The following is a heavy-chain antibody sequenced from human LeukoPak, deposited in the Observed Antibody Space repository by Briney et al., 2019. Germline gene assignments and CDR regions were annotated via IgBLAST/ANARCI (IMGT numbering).Heavy chain of an antibody. CDR1: GYTFSSYD. Sequence: ASVKVSCKASGYTFSSYDVNWVRQATGQGLEWMGWMNPNSGNTGYAQKFQGRVTMTRDTSISTAYMELNRLRSDDTAMYYCAITTGTDAFDIWGQGTMVTVSS. D-gene: IGHD1-1*01. CDR3: AITTGTDAFDI. J-gene: IGHJ3*02. CDR2: MNPNSGNT. V-gene: IGHV1-8*01.